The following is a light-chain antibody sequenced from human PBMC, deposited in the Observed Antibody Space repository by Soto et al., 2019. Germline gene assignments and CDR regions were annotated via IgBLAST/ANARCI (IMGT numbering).Light chain of an antibody. J-gene: IGLJ1*01. CDR1: SNDVGGYNY. CDR3: NAYGRTSTRYV. Sequence: QSALTQPASVSGSPGQSITISCTGTSNDVGGYNYVSWYQQHPGKAPKLMIYEVSNRPSGVSNRFSGSKSGNTASLTISGLQAEDEADYFCNAYGRTSTRYVFGTGTELTVL. CDR2: EVS. V-gene: IGLV2-14*01.